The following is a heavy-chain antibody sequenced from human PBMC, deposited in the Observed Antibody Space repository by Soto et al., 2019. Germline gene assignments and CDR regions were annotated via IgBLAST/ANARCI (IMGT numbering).Heavy chain of an antibody. V-gene: IGHV4-39*01. D-gene: IGHD4-17*01. J-gene: IGHJ4*02. CDR3: ARLDDGDYFGY. CDR2: IFYSGSA. Sequence: QLQLQESGPGLVKPSETLSLTCTVSGGSISSSSYYWGWFRQPPGKGLEWIGGIFYSGSAYYNPSLKSRVAISVDTSKNQFSLEVSSVTAADTAVYYCARLDDGDYFGYWGQGPLVTVSS. CDR1: GGSISSSSYY.